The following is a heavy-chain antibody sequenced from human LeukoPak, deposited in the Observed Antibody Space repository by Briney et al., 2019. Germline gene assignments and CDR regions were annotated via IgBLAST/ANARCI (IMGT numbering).Heavy chain of an antibody. J-gene: IGHJ5*02. CDR3: ASGGHRGWFDP. V-gene: IGHV4-4*07. D-gene: IGHD3-3*01. CDR2: IYSSGST. Sequence: SETLSLTCTVSGGSISSYYWSWIRQPAGKGLEWIGRIYSSGSTNYNPSLKSRLTMSVDTSKNQFSLKLTSVTAADTAVYYCASGGHRGWFDPWGQGTLVTVSS. CDR1: GGSISSYY.